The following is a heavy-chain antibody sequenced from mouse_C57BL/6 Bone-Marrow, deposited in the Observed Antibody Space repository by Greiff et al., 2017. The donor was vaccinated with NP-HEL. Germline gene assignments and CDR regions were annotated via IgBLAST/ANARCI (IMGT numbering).Heavy chain of an antibody. CDR1: GFTFSSYA. V-gene: IGHV5-4*01. CDR3: ARDKDGNTGLAY. J-gene: IGHJ3*01. D-gene: IGHD2-1*01. CDR2: ISDGGSYT. Sequence: EVKLVESGGGLVKPGGSLKLSCAASGFTFSSYAMYWVRQTPEKRLEWVGTISDGGSYTYYPDNVKGRFTISRDNAKNNLYLQMSHLKSEDTAMDYCARDKDGNTGLAYWGQGTLVTVSA.